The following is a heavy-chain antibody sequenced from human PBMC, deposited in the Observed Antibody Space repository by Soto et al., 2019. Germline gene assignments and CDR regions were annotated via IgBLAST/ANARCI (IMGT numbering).Heavy chain of an antibody. CDR3: ARDVEKRSYYDFWSGSLH. Sequence: PSETLSLTCSVSGGSISSGYYCWSWIRQPPGKGLEWIGNIYYSGNTYYNPSLKSRLIISIDTSKNQFSLKVGSVTAADTAVYYCARDVEKRSYYDFWSGSLHWGQGTLVTVSS. V-gene: IGHV4-30-4*01. J-gene: IGHJ4*02. D-gene: IGHD3-3*01. CDR1: GGSISSGYYC. CDR2: IYYSGNT.